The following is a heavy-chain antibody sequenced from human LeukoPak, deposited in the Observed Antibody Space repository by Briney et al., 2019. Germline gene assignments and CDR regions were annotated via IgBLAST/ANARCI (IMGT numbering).Heavy chain of an antibody. V-gene: IGHV3-74*01. CDR1: GFTFSSYS. Sequence: GSLRLSCAASGFTFSSYSMNWVRQAPGEGLVWVSRINSDGSSTSYADSVRGRFTISRDNAKNTLYLQMNSLRADDTAVYYCTTVNVPATSYWGQGTLVTVSS. D-gene: IGHD2-15*01. CDR2: INSDGSST. J-gene: IGHJ4*02. CDR3: TTVNVPATSY.